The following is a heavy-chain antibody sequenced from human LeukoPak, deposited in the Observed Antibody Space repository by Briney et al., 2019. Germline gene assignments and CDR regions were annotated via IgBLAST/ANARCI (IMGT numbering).Heavy chain of an antibody. Sequence: SETLSVSCTVSGGSISGYYWSWIRQPAGKGLEWIGRIYTSGSTNYNPSLKSRVTISVDTSKNQFSLNLSSVTAADTAVYHCARQHGGTNWCFDRWGRGTLVTVSS. CDR2: IYTSGST. V-gene: IGHV4-4*07. CDR1: GGSISGYY. J-gene: IGHJ2*01. D-gene: IGHD4-23*01. CDR3: ARQHGGTNWCFDR.